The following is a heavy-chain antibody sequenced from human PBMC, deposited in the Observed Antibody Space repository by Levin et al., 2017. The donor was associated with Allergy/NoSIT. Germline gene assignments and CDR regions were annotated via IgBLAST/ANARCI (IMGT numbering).Heavy chain of an antibody. D-gene: IGHD5-12*01. Sequence: GGSLRLSCAASGFTFSSYGMHWVRQAPGKGLEWVAVIWYDGSNKYYADSVKGRFTISRDNSKNTLYLQMNSLRAEDTAVYYCARAIPGYSGYEEPDDAFDIWGQGTMVTVSS. CDR1: GFTFSSYG. J-gene: IGHJ3*02. V-gene: IGHV3-33*01. CDR3: ARAIPGYSGYEEPDDAFDI. CDR2: IWYDGSNK.